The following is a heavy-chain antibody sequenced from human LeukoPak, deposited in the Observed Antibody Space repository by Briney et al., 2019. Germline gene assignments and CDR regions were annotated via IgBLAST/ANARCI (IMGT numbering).Heavy chain of an antibody. J-gene: IGHJ4*02. CDR2: ISYDGSNK. Sequence: GGSLRLSCAVSGFTFSSYGMHWVRQAPGKGLEWVAVISYDGSNKNYAESVKGRFTISRDNSQNTLYLQMNSLGPEDTAVYHCARDHYDSRGYYGDPPWGQGTLVTVSS. CDR1: GFTFSSYG. D-gene: IGHD3-22*01. V-gene: IGHV3-30*03. CDR3: ARDHYDSRGYYGDPP.